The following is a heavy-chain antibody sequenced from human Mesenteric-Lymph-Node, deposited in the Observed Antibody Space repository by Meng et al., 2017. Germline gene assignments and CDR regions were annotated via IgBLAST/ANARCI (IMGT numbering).Heavy chain of an antibody. CDR2: IYHSGST. CDR1: GGSISSNGYY. Sequence: QRRSQDSGPGLLNPSEPLSLTCTVSGGSISSNGYYWDWVRQPPGKGLEWIGAIYHSGSTSYNPSLQSRVSISVDTSKNQFSLNLNSMTAADTAVYYCASFDHIPRRNYFDYWGQGTLVTVSS. V-gene: IGHV4-39*01. D-gene: IGHD2-21*01. CDR3: ASFDHIPRRNYFDY. J-gene: IGHJ4*02.